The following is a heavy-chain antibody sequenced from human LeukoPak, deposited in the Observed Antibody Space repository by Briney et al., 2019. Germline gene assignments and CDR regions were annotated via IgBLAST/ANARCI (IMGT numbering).Heavy chain of an antibody. CDR3: ARGESSMATRYDAFDI. CDR1: GYNFNNYA. J-gene: IGHJ3*02. D-gene: IGHD5-24*01. V-gene: IGHV1-3*01. CDR2: INAGNSHT. Sequence: ASVKVSCKASGYNFNNYAIHWVRQAPGQRFEWMGWINAGNSHTKYSQNFQGRITITRDSSASTVYMELSSLTSEDTAVYYCARGESSMATRYDAFDIWGQGTMVTVSS.